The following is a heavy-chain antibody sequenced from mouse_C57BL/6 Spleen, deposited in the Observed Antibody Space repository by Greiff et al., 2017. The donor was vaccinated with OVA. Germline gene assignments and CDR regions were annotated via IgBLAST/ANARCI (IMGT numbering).Heavy chain of an antibody. CDR3: ARGYGYDGFDY. Sequence: ESGPGLVKPSQSLSFTCSVSGYSITSGYYWHWIRQFPGNKLEWIGYISYDGSNNYNPSLKSRISITRDTSKNQFFLKLNSVTTEDTASYYCARGYGYDGFDYWGQSTTLTVSS. D-gene: IGHD2-2*01. CDR1: GYSITSGYY. V-gene: IGHV3-6*01. CDR2: ISYDGSN. J-gene: IGHJ2*01.